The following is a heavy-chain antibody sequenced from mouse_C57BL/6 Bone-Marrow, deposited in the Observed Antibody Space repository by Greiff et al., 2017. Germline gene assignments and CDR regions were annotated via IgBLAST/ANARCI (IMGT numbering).Heavy chain of an antibody. CDR2: IDPSDSYT. J-gene: IGHJ1*03. D-gene: IGHD2-5*01. CDR1: GYTFTSYW. Sequence: VQLQQPGAELVRPGPSVKLSCKASGYTFTSYWMHWVKQRPGQGLEWIGVIDPSDSYTNYNQKFKGKATLTVDTSSSTAYMQLSSLTSEDSAVYYCARHYSNYYWYFDVWGTGTTVTVSS. V-gene: IGHV1-59*01. CDR3: ARHYSNYYWYFDV.